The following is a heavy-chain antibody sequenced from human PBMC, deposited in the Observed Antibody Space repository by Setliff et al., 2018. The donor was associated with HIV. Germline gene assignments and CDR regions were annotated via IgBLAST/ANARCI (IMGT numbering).Heavy chain of an antibody. CDR1: GYSISTNEW. D-gene: IGHD4-4*01. CDR2: ISNSWKI. Sequence: SETLSLTCAVSGYSISTNEWWGWIRQPPGKGLAWIGYISNSWKIYYDPSLNSRVTLSADTSKNQLSLKLTSVTAEDTGVYYCARTVPHSAAQDAFDIWGQGTVVTVSS. J-gene: IGHJ3*02. CDR3: ARTVPHSAAQDAFDI. V-gene: IGHV4-28*05.